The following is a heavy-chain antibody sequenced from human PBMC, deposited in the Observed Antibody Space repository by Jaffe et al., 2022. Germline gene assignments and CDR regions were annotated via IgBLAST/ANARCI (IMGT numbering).Heavy chain of an antibody. CDR3: ARARLWFGESSNYYFDY. D-gene: IGHD3-10*01. V-gene: IGHV3-74*01. CDR2: INSDGSST. CDR1: GFTFSSYW. Sequence: EVQLVESGGGLVQPGGSLRLSCAASGFTFSSYWMHWVRQAPGKGLVWVSRINSDGSSTSYADSVKGRFTISRDNAKNTLYLQMNSLRAEDTAVYYCARARLWFGESSNYYFDYWGQGTLVTVSS. J-gene: IGHJ4*02.